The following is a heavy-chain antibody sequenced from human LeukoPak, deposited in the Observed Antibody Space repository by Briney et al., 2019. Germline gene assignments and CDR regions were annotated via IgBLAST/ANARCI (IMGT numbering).Heavy chain of an antibody. CDR2: IGVIGGNT. D-gene: IGHD2-2*01. J-gene: IGHJ6*02. Sequence: PGGSLRLSCAASGVTFKNYAMSWVRQAPGKGLEWVSTIGVIGGNTYYADSVKGRFTISRDNSRNTLYLQMDSLGAEDTALYYCAKDSAVVPAAPYGMDVWGQGTTVTVSS. CDR3: AKDSAVVPAAPYGMDV. V-gene: IGHV3-23*01. CDR1: GVTFKNYA.